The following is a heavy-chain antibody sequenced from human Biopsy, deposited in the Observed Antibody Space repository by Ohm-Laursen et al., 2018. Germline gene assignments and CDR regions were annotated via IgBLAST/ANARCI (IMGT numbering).Heavy chain of an antibody. V-gene: IGHV4-39*01. CDR1: GGSISSGSNY. J-gene: IGHJ4*02. D-gene: IGHD5-24*01. Sequence: TLTLTCTVSGGSISSGSNYWAWIRQPPGKGLEWIGSVYHSGTTYYSPSLKSRVTISVDTSRNQLSLKVTSVTAADTAAYYCARHDGNGPFALDSWGQGTPVTVSS. CDR2: VYHSGTT. CDR3: ARHDGNGPFALDS.